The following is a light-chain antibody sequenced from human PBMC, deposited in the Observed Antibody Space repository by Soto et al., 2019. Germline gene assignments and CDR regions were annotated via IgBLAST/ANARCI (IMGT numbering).Light chain of an antibody. CDR1: SSDVGGYNY. CDR2: DVS. CDR3: NSYTSSGTGV. V-gene: IGLV2-14*01. Sequence: QSVLTQPASVSGSPGQSITISCTGTSSDVGGYNYVSWYQQHPGKAPKLMIYDVSNRPSGVSNRFSGSKSGNTASLTLSGLQPEDEADYYCNSYTSSGTGVFGPGTKLTVL. J-gene: IGLJ1*01.